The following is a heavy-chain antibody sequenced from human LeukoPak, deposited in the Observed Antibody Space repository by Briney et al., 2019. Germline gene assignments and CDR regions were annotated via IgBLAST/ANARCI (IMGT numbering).Heavy chain of an antibody. J-gene: IGHJ4*02. CDR3: ARDFYDNSGYLPSY. CDR1: GYTFTSYG. V-gene: IGHV1-18*01. CDR2: ISAYNGNT. Sequence: ASVKVSCKASGYTFTSYGISWVRQAPGQGLEWMGWISAYNGNTNYAQKFQGRVTMTRDTSISTAYMELSRLRSDDTAVYYCARDFYDNSGYLPSYWGQGTLVTVSS. D-gene: IGHD3-22*01.